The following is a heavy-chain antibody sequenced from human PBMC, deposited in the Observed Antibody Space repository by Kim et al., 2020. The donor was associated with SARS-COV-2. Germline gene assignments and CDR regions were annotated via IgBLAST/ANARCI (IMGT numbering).Heavy chain of an antibody. CDR3: ARVGDYYDSSGYYG. Sequence: VDSVKGRFTISRDNAKNSLYLQMNSLRAEDTAVYYCARVGDYYDSSGYYGWGQGTLVTVSS. J-gene: IGHJ4*02. D-gene: IGHD3-22*01. V-gene: IGHV3-7*01.